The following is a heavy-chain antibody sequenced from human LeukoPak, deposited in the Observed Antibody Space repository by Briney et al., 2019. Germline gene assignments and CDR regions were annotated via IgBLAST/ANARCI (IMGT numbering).Heavy chain of an antibody. D-gene: IGHD3-10*01. Sequence: GASVKVSCKASGYTFTGYYMHWVRQAPGQGLEWMGWINPNSGGTNYAQNFQGRVTMTRDTSISTAYMDLSRLRSDDTAVYYCASTLQTRGISYYFDVWGQGTLVTVS. CDR1: GYTFTGYY. CDR2: INPNSGGT. V-gene: IGHV1-2*02. CDR3: ASTLQTRGISYYFDV. J-gene: IGHJ4*02.